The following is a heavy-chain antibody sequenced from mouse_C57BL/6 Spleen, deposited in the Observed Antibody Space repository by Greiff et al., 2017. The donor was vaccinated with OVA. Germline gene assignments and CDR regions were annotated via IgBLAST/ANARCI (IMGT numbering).Heavy chain of an antibody. D-gene: IGHD3-2*02. CDR3: ARSWTAQATLVY. J-gene: IGHJ2*01. Sequence: QVQLQQPGAELVRPGSSVKLSCKASGYTFTSYWMDWVKQRPGQGLEWIGNLYPSDSETHYNQKFKDKATLTVDKSSSTAYMQLSSLTSEDSAVYYCARSWTAQATLVYGGQGTTLTVSS. CDR2: LYPSDSET. CDR1: GYTFTSYW. V-gene: IGHV1-61*01.